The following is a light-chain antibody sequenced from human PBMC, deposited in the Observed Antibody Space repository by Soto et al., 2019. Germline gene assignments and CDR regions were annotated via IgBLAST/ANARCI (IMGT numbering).Light chain of an antibody. CDR2: NTS. J-gene: IGLJ2*01. V-gene: IGLV7-43*01. Sequence: QTVVTQEPPLTVSPGGTVTLTCASSTGAVATGNFPNWFQQKPGQAPRPLIYNTSNKHSWTPARFSGSLLGGKAALTLSGVQPEDEAEYYCLLYYGGGGVFGGGTKLTVL. CDR1: TGAVATGNF. CDR3: LLYYGGGGV.